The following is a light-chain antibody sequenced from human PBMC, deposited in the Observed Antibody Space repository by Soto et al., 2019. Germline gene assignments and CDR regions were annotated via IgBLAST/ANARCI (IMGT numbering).Light chain of an antibody. Sequence: DIQMTQSPSSLSASVGGRVTITCRASQGISNYLAWYQQKAGKVPKLLIYAASTLQSGVPSRFSGSGSGTDFTLTITSLQAEDAATYYCQKYDSAPKTFGQGTKVDIK. CDR1: QGISNY. J-gene: IGKJ1*01. V-gene: IGKV1-27*01. CDR2: AAS. CDR3: QKYDSAPKT.